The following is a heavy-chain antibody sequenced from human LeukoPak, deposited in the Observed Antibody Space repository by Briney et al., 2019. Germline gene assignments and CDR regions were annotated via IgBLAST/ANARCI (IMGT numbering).Heavy chain of an antibody. J-gene: IGHJ6*03. V-gene: IGHV4-34*01. CDR2: INHCGST. Sequence: SETLSLTCAVYGGPFSGYYWSWIRKPPGKGLEWVGGINHCGSTNYKPSFKRRVTISVDTSKNQFYLKLSSMTAAGTAVYYSARDRYGSSGYYPLRYMDVWGKGTTVTVSS. CDR3: ARDRYGSSGYYPLRYMDV. CDR1: GGPFSGYY. D-gene: IGHD3-22*01.